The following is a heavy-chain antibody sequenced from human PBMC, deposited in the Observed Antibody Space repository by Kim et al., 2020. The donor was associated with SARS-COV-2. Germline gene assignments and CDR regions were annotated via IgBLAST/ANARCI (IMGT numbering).Heavy chain of an antibody. J-gene: IGHJ4*02. D-gene: IGHD1-26*01. V-gene: IGHV3-33*06. CDR3: AKDVARVGTYLGG. CDR2: IWYDGTNK. Sequence: EGSLRLSCAASGFTFSSYAMHWVRQAPGKGLEWVAVIWYDGTNKNYVDSVTGRFTISRDNFKNTVYLQMSNLRVEDTTMYYCAKDVARVGTYLGGWGQGTPVTVSS. CDR1: GFTFSSYA.